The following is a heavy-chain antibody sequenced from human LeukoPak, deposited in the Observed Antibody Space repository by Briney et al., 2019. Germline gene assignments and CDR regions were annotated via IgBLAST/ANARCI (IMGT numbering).Heavy chain of an antibody. V-gene: IGHV1-3*01. Sequence: ASVKVSCKASGYTFTSYAMHWVRQAPGQRLEWMGWINAGNGNTKYSQKFQGRVTITRDTSASTAYMELSSLRSEDTAVYYCARNLYTLSSGWYYFDYWGQGTLVTVSS. J-gene: IGHJ4*02. CDR3: ARNLYTLSSGWYYFDY. D-gene: IGHD6-19*01. CDR1: GYTFTSYA. CDR2: INAGNGNT.